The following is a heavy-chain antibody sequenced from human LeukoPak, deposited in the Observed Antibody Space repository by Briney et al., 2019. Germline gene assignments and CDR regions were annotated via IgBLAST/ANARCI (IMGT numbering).Heavy chain of an antibody. CDR1: GFTFSSYA. V-gene: IGHV3-64*01. J-gene: IGHJ4*02. Sequence: GGSLRLSCPASGFTFSSYAMHWVRQAPGKGMEYVSAISSNGGSTYYANSVKGRFTISRDNSKNTLYLQMGSLRAEDMAVYYCARGYEDIVVVVAASGGYDYWSQGPLVTVPS. D-gene: IGHD2-15*01. CDR2: ISSNGGST. CDR3: ARGYEDIVVVVAASGGYDY.